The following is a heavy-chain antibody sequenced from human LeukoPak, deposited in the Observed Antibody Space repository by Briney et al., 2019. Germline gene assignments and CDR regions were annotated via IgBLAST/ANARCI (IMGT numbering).Heavy chain of an antibody. V-gene: IGHV3-23*01. CDR2: IRDTGGST. CDR1: GFKFSKYG. D-gene: IGHD3-10*01. Sequence: GGSLRLSCAASGFKFSKYGMNWVRQAPGLGLEWVSGIRDTGGSTYYADSVRGRFTTSRDNSKKTVYLHMNSLRAEDTAVYYCAEAEGTPMIRWYFDLWGRGTLVTFSS. CDR3: AEAEGTPMIRWYFDL. J-gene: IGHJ2*01.